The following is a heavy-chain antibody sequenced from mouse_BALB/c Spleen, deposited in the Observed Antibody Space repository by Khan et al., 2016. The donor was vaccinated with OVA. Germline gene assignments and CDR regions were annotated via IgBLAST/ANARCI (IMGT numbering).Heavy chain of an antibody. D-gene: IGHD1-1*01. CDR1: GYSITSDYA. CDR2: ISYSGDT. CDR3: ASMILYYYSSNFEWNYFDY. V-gene: IGHV3-2*02. J-gene: IGHJ2*01. Sequence: EVQLQESGPGLVKPSQSLSLTCTVTGYSITSDYAWNWIRQFPGNKLEWMGYISYSGDTAYNPSLKSRISITRDTSKNQFFLQLNSVTTEDTATYYFASMILYYYSSNFEWNYFDYWGQGTTLTVSS.